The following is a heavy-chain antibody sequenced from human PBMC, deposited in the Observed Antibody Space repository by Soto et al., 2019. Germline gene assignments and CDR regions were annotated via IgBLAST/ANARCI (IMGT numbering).Heavy chain of an antibody. CDR3: ARSREVATAENWFDP. CDR2: INPNSGGT. CDR1: GYTFTGYY. J-gene: IGHJ5*02. Sequence: GASVKVSCKASGYTFTGYYMHWVRQAPGQGLEWMGWINPNSGGTNYAQKFQGWVTMTRDTSISTAYMELSRLRSDDTAVYYCARSREVATAENWFDPWGQGTLVTVSS. D-gene: IGHD5-12*01. V-gene: IGHV1-2*04.